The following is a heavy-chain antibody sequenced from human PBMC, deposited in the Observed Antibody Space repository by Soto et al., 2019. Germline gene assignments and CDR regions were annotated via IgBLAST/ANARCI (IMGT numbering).Heavy chain of an antibody. J-gene: IGHJ6*02. Sequence: GESLKISCKGSGYSFTSYWIGWVRQMPGKGLEWMGIIYPGDSDTRYSPSFQGQVTISADKSISTAYLQWSSLKASDTAMYYCAGTRRAVAGTNYYYGMDVWGQGTTVTVSS. D-gene: IGHD6-19*01. CDR1: GYSFTSYW. V-gene: IGHV5-51*01. CDR3: AGTRRAVAGTNYYYGMDV. CDR2: IYPGDSDT.